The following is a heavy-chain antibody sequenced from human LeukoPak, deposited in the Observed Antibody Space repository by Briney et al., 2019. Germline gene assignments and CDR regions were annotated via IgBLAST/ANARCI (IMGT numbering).Heavy chain of an antibody. D-gene: IGHD6-13*01. CDR2: INHSGST. V-gene: IGHV4-34*01. CDR1: GGSFSGYY. Sequence: SETLSLTCAVYGGSFSGYYWSWIRQPPGKGLEWIGEINHSGSTNYNPSLKSRVTISVDTSMNQFSLKLSSVTAADTAVYYCARGRIAALDYWGQGTLVTVSS. CDR3: ARGRIAALDY. J-gene: IGHJ4*02.